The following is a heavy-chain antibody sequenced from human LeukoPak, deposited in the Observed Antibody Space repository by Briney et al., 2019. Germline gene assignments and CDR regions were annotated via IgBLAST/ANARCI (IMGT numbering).Heavy chain of an antibody. CDR1: GYTFTSYY. D-gene: IGHD2-15*01. V-gene: IGHV1-46*01. CDR2: INPGGGST. Sequence: GASVKVSCKASGYTFTSYYMHWVRQAPGQGLEWMGIINPGGGSTRYAQNFQGRVTMTRGTSTSTVYMELTSLRSEDTAVYYCARGVQGRLVVTATIIGAFAYWGQGTLVTVSS. J-gene: IGHJ4*02. CDR3: ARGVQGRLVVTATIIGAFAY.